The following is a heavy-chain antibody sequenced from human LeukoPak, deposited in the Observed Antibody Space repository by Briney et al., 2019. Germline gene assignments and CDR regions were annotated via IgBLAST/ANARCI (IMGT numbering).Heavy chain of an antibody. J-gene: IGHJ3*02. Sequence: SQTLSLTCAISGDSVSSNSAAWNWIRQSPSRGLEWLGRTYYRSKYYNDYAVSVKGRITINPDTSKNQFSPQLNSVTPEDTAVYYCARDLGSSWHDAFDIWGRGTMVTVSS. D-gene: IGHD6-13*01. CDR1: GDSVSSNSAA. CDR2: TYYRSKYYN. CDR3: ARDLGSSWHDAFDI. V-gene: IGHV6-1*01.